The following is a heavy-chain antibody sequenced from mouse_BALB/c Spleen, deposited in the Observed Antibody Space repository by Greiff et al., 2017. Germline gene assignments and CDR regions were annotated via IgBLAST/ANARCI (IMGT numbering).Heavy chain of an antibody. D-gene: IGHD2-1*01. CDR3: ARRDYGNYDWYFDD. CDR2: IYPGNGDT. CDR1: GYTFTSYN. V-gene: IGHV1-12*01. Sequence: QVQLQQPGAELVKPGASVKMSCKASGYTFTSYNMHWVKQTPGQGLEWIGAIYPGNGDTSYNQKFKGKATLTADKSSSTAYMQLSSLTSEDSAVYYCARRDYGNYDWYFDDWGAGTTVTVSS. J-gene: IGHJ1*01.